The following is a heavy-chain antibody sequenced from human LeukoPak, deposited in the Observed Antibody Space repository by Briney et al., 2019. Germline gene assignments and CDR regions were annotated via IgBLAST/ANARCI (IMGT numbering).Heavy chain of an antibody. CDR3: ARDYDSSGYYFDY. CDR1: GGSISSSSYY. V-gene: IGHV4-39*07. J-gene: IGHJ4*02. Sequence: SETLSLTCTVSGGSISSSSYYWGWIRQPPGKGPEWIGSIYYSGSTYYNPSLKSRVTISVDTSKNQFSLKLSSVTAADTAVYYCARDYDSSGYYFDYWGQGTLVTVSS. D-gene: IGHD3-22*01. CDR2: IYYSGST.